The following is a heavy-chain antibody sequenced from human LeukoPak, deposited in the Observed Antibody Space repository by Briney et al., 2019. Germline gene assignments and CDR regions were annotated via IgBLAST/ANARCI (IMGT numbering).Heavy chain of an antibody. CDR1: GFSLSSYS. J-gene: IGHJ4*02. Sequence: PGGSLRLSCAASGFSLSSYSMSWVRQAPGKGLEWVSAISGSGGSTYYADSVKGRFTISRDNSKNTLYLQMNSLRAEDTAVYYCAKTRVTTYYFDYWGQGTLVTVSS. V-gene: IGHV3-23*01. CDR3: AKTRVTTYYFDY. D-gene: IGHD1-1*01. CDR2: ISGSGGST.